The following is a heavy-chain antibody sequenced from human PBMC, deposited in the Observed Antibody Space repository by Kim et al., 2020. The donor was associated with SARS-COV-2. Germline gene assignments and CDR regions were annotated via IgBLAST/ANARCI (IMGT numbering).Heavy chain of an antibody. J-gene: IGHJ6*02. CDR1: GYRFTSYW. CDR2: IYPGDSDT. Sequence: GESLKISCKGSGYRFTSYWIGWVRQMPGKGLEWMGIIYPGDSDTRYSPSFQGQVTISADKSISTAYLQWSSLKASDTAMYYCARNTWYYGSGKYYYYGMDVWGQGTTVTVSS. D-gene: IGHD3-10*01. CDR3: ARNTWYYGSGKYYYYGMDV. V-gene: IGHV5-51*01.